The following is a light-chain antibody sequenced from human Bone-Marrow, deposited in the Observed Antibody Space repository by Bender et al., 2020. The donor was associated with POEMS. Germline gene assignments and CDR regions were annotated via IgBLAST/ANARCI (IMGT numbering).Light chain of an antibody. CDR2: AVS. CDR1: SSDVGAYNS. CDR3: SSYAGSNNYV. J-gene: IGLJ1*01. Sequence: QSALTQPPSASGSPGQSVTISCTGTSSDVGAYNSVFWFQQHPGKVPKLMIYAVSKRPSGVPDRFSGSKSGNTASLTVSGLQPEDEADYYCSSYAGSNNYVFGTATKVTVL. V-gene: IGLV2-8*01.